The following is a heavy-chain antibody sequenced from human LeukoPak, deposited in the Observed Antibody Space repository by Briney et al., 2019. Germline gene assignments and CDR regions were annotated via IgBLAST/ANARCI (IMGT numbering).Heavy chain of an antibody. D-gene: IGHD2-15*01. J-gene: IGHJ3*02. CDR1: GFTFSSYD. CDR3: ARGEVVVAASYAFDI. Sequence: GGSLRLSCAASGFTFSSYDMHWVRQATGKGLEWVSAIGTAGDTYYPGSVKGRFTISRENAKNSLYLQMNSLRAGDTAVYYCARGEVVVAASYAFDIWGQGTMVTVSS. V-gene: IGHV3-13*01. CDR2: IGTAGDT.